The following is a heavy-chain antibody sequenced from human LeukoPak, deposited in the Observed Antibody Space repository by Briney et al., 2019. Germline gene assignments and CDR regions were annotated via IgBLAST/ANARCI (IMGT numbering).Heavy chain of an antibody. CDR1: GFTFSNYN. J-gene: IGHJ5*02. V-gene: IGHV3-74*01. CDR2: INSDGSST. CDR3: VRDLDGSGNYHWFDP. D-gene: IGHD3-10*01. Sequence: PGGSLRLSCAASGFTFSNYNINWVRQAPGKGLVWVSRINSDGSSTNYADSVKGRFTISRDNAKNTLYLQMNSLRAEDTAMYYCVRDLDGSGNYHWFDPWGQGTLVTVSS.